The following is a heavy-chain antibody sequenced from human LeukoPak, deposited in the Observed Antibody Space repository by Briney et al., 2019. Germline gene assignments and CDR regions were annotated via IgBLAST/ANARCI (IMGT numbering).Heavy chain of an antibody. CDR2: IRYDGSNK. V-gene: IGHV3-30*02. CDR3: AREGGEWELLRTFDY. CDR1: GFTFSSYG. Sequence: GGSLRLPCAASGFTFSSYGMHWVRQAPGKGLEWVAFIRYDGSNKYYADSVKGRFTISRDNAKNSLYLQMNSLRAEDTAVYYCAREGGEWELLRTFDYWGQGTLVTVSS. J-gene: IGHJ4*02. D-gene: IGHD1-26*01.